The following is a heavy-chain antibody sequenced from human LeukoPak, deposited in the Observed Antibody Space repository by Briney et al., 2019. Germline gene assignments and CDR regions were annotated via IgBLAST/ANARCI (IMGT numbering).Heavy chain of an antibody. CDR1: GVSINTYF. CDR2: VYYNGIT. CDR3: ASQLGGTTFH. J-gene: IGHJ4*02. D-gene: IGHD1/OR15-1a*01. Sequence: PSETLSLTCTVSGVSINTYFWSWIRQPPGKGLEWIGYVYYNGITNYNPSLKSRVSITLDTSKNQFSLRLNSVPAAETAVYYCASQLGGTTFHWGQGTLVTVSS. V-gene: IGHV4-59*01.